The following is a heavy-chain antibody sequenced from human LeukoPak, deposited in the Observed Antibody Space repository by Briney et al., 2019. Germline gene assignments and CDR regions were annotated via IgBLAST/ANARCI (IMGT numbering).Heavy chain of an antibody. D-gene: IGHD6-19*01. CDR1: GFTFSGYA. CDR3: AKGSGSGWYGWFAP. Sequence: GGSLRLSCAASGFTFSGYAMYWVRQAPGKGLEWVSSIEASGGATYYADSVKGRFTISRDNSKNTFYLQMISLRAEDTAPYYCAKGSGSGWYGWFAPWGQGTLVTVSS. J-gene: IGHJ5*02. V-gene: IGHV3-23*01. CDR2: IEASGGAT.